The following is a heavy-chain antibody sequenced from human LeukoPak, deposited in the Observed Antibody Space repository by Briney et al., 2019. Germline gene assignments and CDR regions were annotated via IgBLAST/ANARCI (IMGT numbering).Heavy chain of an antibody. CDR1: GFTFSSYA. CDR2: ISGSGGST. Sequence: GGSLRLSCAASGFTFSSYAMSWVRQAPGKGLEWVSAISGSGGSTYYADSVKGRFTISRDNSKNTLYLQMNSLRAEDTAVYYCAKDGRYYDILTGYYSAPIDYWGQGTLVTVSS. J-gene: IGHJ4*02. CDR3: AKDGRYYDILTGYYSAPIDY. D-gene: IGHD3-9*01. V-gene: IGHV3-23*01.